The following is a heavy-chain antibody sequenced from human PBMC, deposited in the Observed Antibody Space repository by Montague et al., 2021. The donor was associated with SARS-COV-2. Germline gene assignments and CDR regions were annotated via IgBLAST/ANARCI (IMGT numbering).Heavy chain of an antibody. V-gene: IGHV4-34*01. CDR1: GGSITESS. CDR2: VDPRGGA. J-gene: IGHJ5*01. D-gene: IGHD3-10*01. Sequence: SETLSLTCAEYGGSITESSWTWIRQVPGKGLEWLGEVDPRGGATHRPSLRDRLTVSVDRPKNQVSLSLTSVNAADTAVYFCARVNKGYYQYPGGLSWFDPWGQGTLVIVST. CDR3: ARVNKGYYQYPGGLSWFDP.